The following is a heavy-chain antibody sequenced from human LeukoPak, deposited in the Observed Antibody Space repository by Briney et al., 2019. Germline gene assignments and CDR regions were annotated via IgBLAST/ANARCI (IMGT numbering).Heavy chain of an antibody. CDR3: ARDGGYCSSTSHCWRGYYYYMDV. V-gene: IGHV1-24*01. CDR2: FDPEDGET. J-gene: IGHJ6*03. CDR1: GYTLTELS. D-gene: IGHD2-2*01. Sequence: ASVKVSCKVSGYTLTELSMHWVRQAPGKGLEWMGGFDPEDGETIYAQKFQGRVTMTEDTSTDTAYMELSSLRSEDTAVYYCARDGGYCSSTSHCWRGYYYYMDVWGKGTTVTVSS.